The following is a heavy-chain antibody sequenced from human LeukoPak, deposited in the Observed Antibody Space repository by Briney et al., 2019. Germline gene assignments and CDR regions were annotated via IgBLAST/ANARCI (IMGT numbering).Heavy chain of an antibody. Sequence: GGSPRLSCSASGFTFISYAMTWVRQAPGKGLEWVSAISGSGVSTYYADSVKGRFTISRDNSKNTLYMQMKNLRAEDTATYFCARETGGNWGLGHEGLYYFDFWGQGTLVTVSS. J-gene: IGHJ4*02. V-gene: IGHV3-23*01. CDR3: ARETGGNWGLGHEGLYYFDF. CDR2: ISGSGVST. D-gene: IGHD7-27*01. CDR1: GFTFISYA.